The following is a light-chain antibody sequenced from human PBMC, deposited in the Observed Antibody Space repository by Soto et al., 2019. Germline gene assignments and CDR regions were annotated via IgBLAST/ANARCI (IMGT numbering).Light chain of an antibody. CDR1: QSISSW. CDR3: QHYNSYSPT. J-gene: IGKJ1*01. V-gene: IGKV1-5*03. Sequence: DIQMTQSPSTLSASVGDRVTITCRASQSISSWLAWYQQKPGKAPKLLIYKASSLESGVPSRFSDSGSGTEFTLTISSLQPDDFATYHCQHYNSYSPTFGQGTKVDIK. CDR2: KAS.